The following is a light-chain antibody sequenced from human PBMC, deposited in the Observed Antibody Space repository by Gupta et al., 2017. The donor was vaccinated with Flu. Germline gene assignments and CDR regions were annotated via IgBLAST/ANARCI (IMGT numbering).Light chain of an antibody. CDR3: MQGAHWPWA. Sequence: DVVMTQSPLSLPVTLGQTASISCRSSQSLVYSDGNTVLHWFQQRPGQAPRRLIYLVSHRESGVPDRFSGSGSGTEFTRKISRVEAEDVGIDFCMQGAHWPWAFGQGTKVE. V-gene: IGKV2-30*01. CDR1: QSLVYSDGNTV. CDR2: LVS. J-gene: IGKJ1*01.